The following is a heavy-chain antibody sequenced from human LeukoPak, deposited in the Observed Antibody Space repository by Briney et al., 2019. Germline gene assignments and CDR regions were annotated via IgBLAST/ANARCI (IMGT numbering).Heavy chain of an antibody. CDR1: GGTFSSYA. D-gene: IGHD3-10*01. V-gene: IGHV1-69*13. J-gene: IGHJ6*03. Sequence: SVKVSCKASGGTFSSYAISWVRQAPGQGLEWMGGIIPIFGTANYAQKFQGRVTVTADESTSTAYMELSSLRSEDTAVYYCARRAPMVRGRDSYYYYYMDVWGKGTTVTISS. CDR2: IIPIFGTA. CDR3: ARRAPMVRGRDSYYYYYMDV.